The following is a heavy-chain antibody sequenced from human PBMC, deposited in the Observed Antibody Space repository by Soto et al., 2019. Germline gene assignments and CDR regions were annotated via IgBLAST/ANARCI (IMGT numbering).Heavy chain of an antibody. CDR3: TGFSANDHYYGMDV. J-gene: IGHJ6*02. V-gene: IGHV3-15*07. D-gene: IGHD3-3*01. CDR1: DFSFSNAW. CDR2: IKSKTDGGTT. Sequence: GGSLRLSCAASDFSFSNAWMNWVRQAPGKGLEWVGRIKSKTDGGTTDYAAPVKGRFTISRDDSKDTLYLQMNSLKTEDTAVYYCTGFSANDHYYGMDVWGQGTTVTVSS.